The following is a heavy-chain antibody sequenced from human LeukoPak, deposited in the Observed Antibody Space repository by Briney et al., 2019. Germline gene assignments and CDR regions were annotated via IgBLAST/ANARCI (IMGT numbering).Heavy chain of an antibody. CDR1: GGSISSYY. V-gene: IGHV4-59*08. J-gene: IGHJ4*02. CDR3: AREAVAGTIFDY. CDR2: IYYSGST. Sequence: KSSETLSLTCTVSGGSISSYYWGWIRQPPGKGLEWIGYIYYSGSTNYNPSLKSRVTISVDTSKNQFSLKLSSVTAADTAVYYCAREAVAGTIFDYWGQGTLVTVSS. D-gene: IGHD6-19*01.